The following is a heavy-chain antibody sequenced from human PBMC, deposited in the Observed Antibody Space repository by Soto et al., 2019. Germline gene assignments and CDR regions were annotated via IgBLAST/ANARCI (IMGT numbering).Heavy chain of an antibody. CDR3: ARDSRDYDFWSGYYPDQRFDP. D-gene: IGHD3-3*01. Sequence: SETLSLTCTVSGGSISSYYWSWIRQPPGKGLEWIGYIYYSGSTNYNPSLKSRVTISVDTSKNQFSLKLSSVTAADTAVYYCARDSRDYDFWSGYYPDQRFDPWGQGTLVTVSS. CDR1: GGSISSYY. J-gene: IGHJ5*02. CDR2: IYYSGST. V-gene: IGHV4-59*01.